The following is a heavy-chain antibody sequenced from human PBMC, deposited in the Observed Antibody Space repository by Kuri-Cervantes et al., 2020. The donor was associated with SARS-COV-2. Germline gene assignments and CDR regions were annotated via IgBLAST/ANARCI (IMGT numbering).Heavy chain of an antibody. D-gene: IGHD2-2*01. CDR2: INHSGST. CDR3: ARGFEDCSSTSCYPGGFDP. J-gene: IGHJ5*02. V-gene: IGHV4-34*01. CDR1: GGSFSGYY. Sequence: SQTLSLTCAVYGGSFSGYYWSWIRQPPGKGLEWIGEINHSGSTNYNPSLKSRVTISVDTSKNQFPLKLSSVTAADTAVYYCARGFEDCSSTSCYPGGFDPWGRGTLVTVSS.